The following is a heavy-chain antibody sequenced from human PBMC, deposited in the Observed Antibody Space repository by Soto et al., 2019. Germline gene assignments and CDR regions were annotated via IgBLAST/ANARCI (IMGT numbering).Heavy chain of an antibody. Sequence: EVQLVESGGGLVQPGGSLRLSCAASGFTFSSYSMNWVRQAPGKGLEWVSYISSSSSTIYYADSVKGRFTISRDNAKNSPYLQMNSLRDEETAVYYCAREHLDYYGSGRGDYLGQGTLVNVSS. CDR3: AREHLDYYGSGRGDY. CDR1: GFTFSSYS. CDR2: ISSSSSTI. V-gene: IGHV3-48*02. J-gene: IGHJ4*02. D-gene: IGHD3-10*01.